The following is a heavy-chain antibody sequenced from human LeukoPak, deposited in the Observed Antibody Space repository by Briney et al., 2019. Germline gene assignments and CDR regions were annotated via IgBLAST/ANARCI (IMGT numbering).Heavy chain of an antibody. J-gene: IGHJ6*02. D-gene: IGHD5-12*01. CDR3: ARDYEYSGYDYYYYYYGMDV. V-gene: IGHV4-31*03. CDR2: IYYSGST. Sequence: PSETLSLTCTVSGVSISSGGYYWRWIRQHPGKGLEWIGYIYYSGSTYYNPSLKSRVTISVDTSKNQFSLKLSSVTAADTAVYYCARDYEYSGYDYYYYYYGMDVWGQGTTVTVSS. CDR1: GVSISSGGYY.